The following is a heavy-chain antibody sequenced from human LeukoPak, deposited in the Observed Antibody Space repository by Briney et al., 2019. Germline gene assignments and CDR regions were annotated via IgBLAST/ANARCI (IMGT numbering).Heavy chain of an antibody. J-gene: IGHJ6*03. CDR2: IRVYNGNT. V-gene: IGHV1-18*01. CDR1: GYTFTSYG. D-gene: IGHD3-22*01. CDR3: ARGPGGRSGYYPLEDYYYYYYMDV. Sequence: ASVKVSCKASGYTFTSYGINWVRQAPGQGLEWMGWIRVYNGNTNYAQKLQGRVTMTTDTSTRTAYMELRSLRSDDTAVYYCARGPGGRSGYYPLEDYYYYYYMDVWGKGTTVTVSS.